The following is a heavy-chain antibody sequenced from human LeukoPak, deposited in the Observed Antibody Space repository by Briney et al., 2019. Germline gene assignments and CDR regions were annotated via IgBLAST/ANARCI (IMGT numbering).Heavy chain of an antibody. CDR2: IYSGGST. J-gene: IGHJ4*02. Sequence: GGSLRLSCAASGFTVSSNYMSWVRQAPGKGLEWVSVIYSGGSTYYADSVKGRFTISRDNSKNTLYLQMNSLRAEDTAVYYCARVTRDLYSDYWGQGTLVTVSS. CDR3: ARVTRDLYSDY. CDR1: GFTVSSNY. D-gene: IGHD2-15*01. V-gene: IGHV3-53*01.